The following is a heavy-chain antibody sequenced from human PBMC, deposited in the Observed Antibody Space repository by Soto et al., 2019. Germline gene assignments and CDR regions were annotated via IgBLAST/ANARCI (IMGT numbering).Heavy chain of an antibody. D-gene: IGHD3-10*02. J-gene: IGHJ4*02. CDR3: AKGLFGEAY. V-gene: IGHV3-30*18. CDR1: GFTISSYG. Sequence: GGSLRLSCAASGFTISSYGMHWVRQAPGKGLEWVAVISYDGSNKYYADSVKGRFTISRDNSKNTLYLQMNSLRAEDTAVYYCAKGLFGEAYWGQGTLVTVSS. CDR2: ISYDGSNK.